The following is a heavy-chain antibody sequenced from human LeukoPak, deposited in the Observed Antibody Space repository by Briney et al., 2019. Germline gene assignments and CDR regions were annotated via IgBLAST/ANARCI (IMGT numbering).Heavy chain of an antibody. J-gene: IGHJ5*02. Sequence: SETLSLTCTVSGASIRSSRYYWGWIRQPPGKGLEWIGEINHSGSTNYNPSLKSRVTISVDTSKNQFSLKLSSVTAADTAVYYCARSPSRRNWFDPWGQGTLVTVSS. V-gene: IGHV4-39*07. CDR3: ARSPSRRNWFDP. CDR2: INHSGST. CDR1: GASIRSSRYY.